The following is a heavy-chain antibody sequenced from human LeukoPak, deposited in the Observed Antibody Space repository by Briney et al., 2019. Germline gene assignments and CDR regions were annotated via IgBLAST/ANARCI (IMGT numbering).Heavy chain of an antibody. Sequence: SSETLSLTCTVSGDSISRSTYYWGWIRQSPGKGLEWIGSVHYSGGSYYNPSLKSRVTISLNTSKNQFSLNLSSVTAADTAVYYCARDPVDTAMVYFDYWGQGTLVTVSS. V-gene: IGHV4-39*07. D-gene: IGHD5-18*01. CDR1: GDSISRSTYY. CDR2: VHYSGGS. J-gene: IGHJ4*02. CDR3: ARDPVDTAMVYFDY.